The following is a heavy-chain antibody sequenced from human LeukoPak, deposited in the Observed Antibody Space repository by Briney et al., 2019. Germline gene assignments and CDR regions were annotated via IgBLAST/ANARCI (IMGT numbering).Heavy chain of an antibody. D-gene: IGHD6-6*01. CDR3: PRDGVAAPLYYYYYYMDV. J-gene: IGHJ6*03. V-gene: IGHV1-69*05. CDR2: IIPIFGTA. Sequence: SVKVSCKASGGTFSSYAISWVRQAPGQGLEWMGGIIPIFGTANYAQKFQGRVTMTRDTSISTAYMELSRLRSDDTAVYYCPRDGVAAPLYYYYYYMDVWGKGTTVTVSS. CDR1: GGTFSSYA.